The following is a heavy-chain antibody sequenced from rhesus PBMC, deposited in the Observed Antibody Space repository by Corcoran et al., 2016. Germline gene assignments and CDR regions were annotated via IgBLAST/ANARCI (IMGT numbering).Heavy chain of an antibody. CDR3: ARAGAVIYGLDS. J-gene: IGHJ6*01. CDR1: GYSISSGYD. D-gene: IGHD1-44*02. Sequence: QVQLQGSGPGVVKPSETLSLTCAVSGYSISSGYDWSWIRQPPGKGLEWIGYIYGSSGRTNYNPSLKNRVTISKDTSKNQFSLKLSSVTAADTAVYYCARAGAVIYGLDSWGQGVVVTVSS. V-gene: IGHV4-76*01. CDR2: IYGSSGRT.